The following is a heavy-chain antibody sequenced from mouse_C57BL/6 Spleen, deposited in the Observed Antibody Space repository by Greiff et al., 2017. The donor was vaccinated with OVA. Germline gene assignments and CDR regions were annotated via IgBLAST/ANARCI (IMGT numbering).Heavy chain of an antibody. D-gene: IGHD2-1*01. CDR3: ARDYGNYFDY. Sequence: VQLQQSGPELVKPGASVKIPCKASGYTFTDYNMDWVKQSHGKSLEWIGDITPNNGGTIYNQKFKGKATLTVDKSSSTAYMELRSLTSEETAVYYCARDYGNYFDYWGQGTTLTVSS. V-gene: IGHV1-18*01. J-gene: IGHJ2*01. CDR1: GYTFTDYN. CDR2: ITPNNGGT.